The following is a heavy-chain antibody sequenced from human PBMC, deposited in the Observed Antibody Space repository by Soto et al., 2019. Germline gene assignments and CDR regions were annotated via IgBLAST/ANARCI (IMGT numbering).Heavy chain of an antibody. J-gene: IGHJ6*03. CDR2: MYSGGDT. V-gene: IGHV3-66*01. D-gene: IGHD1-1*01. CDR1: GFTVSSKY. CDR3: ARYKTIYYCMDV. Sequence: PGGSLSLSCAVSGFTVSSKYMSWVRQAPGKGLEWVSVMYSGGDTYYADSVKGRFTISRDNSKNTMFLQMNSLRAEDTAVYYCARYKTIYYCMDVWGKGTPVTVS.